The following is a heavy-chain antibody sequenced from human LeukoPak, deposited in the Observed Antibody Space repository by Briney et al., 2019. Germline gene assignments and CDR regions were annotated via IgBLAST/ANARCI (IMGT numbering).Heavy chain of an antibody. CDR1: GFTFSSYA. Sequence: PGGSLRLSCAASGFTFSSYAMHWVRQAPGKGLEWVAVISYDGSNKYYADSVKGRFTISRDNSKNTLFLQMNNLRPEDTAVYYCVKDLNGTWSFDYWGQGTLVTVSS. J-gene: IGHJ4*02. D-gene: IGHD2-8*01. V-gene: IGHV3-30*14. CDR2: ISYDGSNK. CDR3: VKDLNGTWSFDY.